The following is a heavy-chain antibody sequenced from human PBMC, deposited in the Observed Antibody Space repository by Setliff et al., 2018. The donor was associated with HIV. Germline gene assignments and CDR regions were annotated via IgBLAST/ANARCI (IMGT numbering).Heavy chain of an antibody. Sequence: GASVKVSCKTSGYSFSSHPIHWVRQAPGQRPEWMGWIKTGNGDSQYSQKFRDRVTITRDTSADTVYMELSGLRSEDTAVYYCARDRCDSVKCYLYNWFDPWGQGTLVTVSS. V-gene: IGHV1-3*04. J-gene: IGHJ5*02. CDR1: GYSFSSHP. D-gene: IGHD3-22*01. CDR3: ARDRCDSVKCYLYNWFDP. CDR2: IKTGNGDS.